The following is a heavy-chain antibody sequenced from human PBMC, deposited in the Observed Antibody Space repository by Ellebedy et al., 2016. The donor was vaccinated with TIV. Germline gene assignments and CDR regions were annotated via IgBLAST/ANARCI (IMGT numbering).Heavy chain of an antibody. D-gene: IGHD3-3*01. Sequence: GESLKISXAASGFTFINAWMSWVRQAPGKGLEWVGRIKSKFEGGTRDYSAPVKGRFTISRDDSKNTLYLQMNGLRTEDTAVYYCTTDPIFYDSSIDYYGFDYWGQGTLVTVSS. CDR3: TTDPIFYDSSIDYYGFDY. V-gene: IGHV3-15*01. CDR1: GFTFINAW. J-gene: IGHJ4*02. CDR2: IKSKFEGGTR.